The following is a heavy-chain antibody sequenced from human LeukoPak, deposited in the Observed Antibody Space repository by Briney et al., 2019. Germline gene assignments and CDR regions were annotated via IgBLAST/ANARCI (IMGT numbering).Heavy chain of an antibody. D-gene: IGHD6-6*01. V-gene: IGHV4-39*07. J-gene: IGHJ6*03. Sequence: PSETLSLTCTVSGGSISSSSYYWGWIRQPPGKGLEWIGSIYYCGSTYYNPSLKSRVTILVDTSKNQFSLKLSSVTAADTAVYFCARDWGVGGRPGYMDVWGKGTTVTVSS. CDR3: ARDWGVGGRPGYMDV. CDR1: GGSISSSSYY. CDR2: IYYCGST.